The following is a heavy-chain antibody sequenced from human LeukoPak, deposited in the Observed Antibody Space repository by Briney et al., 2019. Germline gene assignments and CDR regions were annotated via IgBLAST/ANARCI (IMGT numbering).Heavy chain of an antibody. D-gene: IGHD3-16*01. Sequence: PSETLSLTCTVSGDSINSLDLWSWVRQPPGKGLEWIGEMYLSGTTHSNPSVKSRVTISVDTPKNQYSLKLNSVTAADTAVYYCARHYGPWGQGTLVTVSS. V-gene: IGHV4-4*02. J-gene: IGHJ5*02. CDR2: MYLSGTT. CDR1: GDSINSLDL. CDR3: ARHYGP.